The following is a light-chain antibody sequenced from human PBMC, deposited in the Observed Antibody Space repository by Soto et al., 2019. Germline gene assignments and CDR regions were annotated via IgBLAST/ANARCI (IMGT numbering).Light chain of an antibody. CDR3: SAWDDSLNGVV. J-gene: IGLJ2*01. Sequence: QSVLTQPPSASETPGQRVTISCSGSSSNFGSNTVNWYQQLPVTAPKLLIYSNNQRPSGVPDRFSGSKSGTSASLAISGLQSEDEADYFCSAWDDSLNGVVFGGGTKVTVL. V-gene: IGLV1-44*01. CDR2: SNN. CDR1: SSNFGSNT.